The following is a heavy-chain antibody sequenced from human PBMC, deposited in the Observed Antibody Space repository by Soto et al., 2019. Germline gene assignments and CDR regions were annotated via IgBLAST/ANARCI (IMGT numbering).Heavy chain of an antibody. CDR2: IKSKTDGGTT. CDR3: TTDQAAPRYCSGGSCYLGGMDV. CDR1: GFTFSNAW. D-gene: IGHD2-15*01. J-gene: IGHJ6*02. V-gene: IGHV3-15*01. Sequence: PGGSLRLSCAASGFTFSNAWMSWVRQAPGKGLEWVGRIKSKTDGGTTDYAAPVKGRFTISRDDSKNTLYLQMNNLKTEDTAVYYCTTDQAAPRYCSGGSCYLGGMDVWGQGTTVTVSS.